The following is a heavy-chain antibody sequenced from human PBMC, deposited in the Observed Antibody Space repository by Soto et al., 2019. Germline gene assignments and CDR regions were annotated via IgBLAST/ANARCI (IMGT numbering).Heavy chain of an antibody. D-gene: IGHD3-16*01. Sequence: QVQLQESGPGLVKPSQTLSLPCTVSGGSISSGDYYWSWIRQPPGKGLEWIGYIYYSGSTYYNPSLKSRVTISVDTSKNQFSLKLSSVTAADTAVYYCARDRSLGHYCYGMDVWGQGTTVTVSS. CDR1: GGSISSGDYY. CDR3: ARDRSLGHYCYGMDV. CDR2: IYYSGST. J-gene: IGHJ6*02. V-gene: IGHV4-30-4*01.